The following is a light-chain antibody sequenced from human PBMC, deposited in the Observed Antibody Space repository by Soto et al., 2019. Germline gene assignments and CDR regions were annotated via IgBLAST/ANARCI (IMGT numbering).Light chain of an antibody. CDR2: DAS. V-gene: IGKV3-11*01. CDR3: QQRSNWPH. Sequence: EIFLAQSPSTLSVSPGEIATLSFRASQSVSSYLAWYQQKPGQAPRLLIYDASNRATGIPARFSGSGSGTDFTLTISCLEPEDFAVYYCQQRSNWPHFGQGTRLEI. CDR1: QSVSSY. J-gene: IGKJ5*01.